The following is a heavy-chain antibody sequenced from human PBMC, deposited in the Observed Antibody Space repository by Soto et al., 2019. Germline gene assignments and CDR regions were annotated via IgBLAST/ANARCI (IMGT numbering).Heavy chain of an antibody. D-gene: IGHD3-16*01. CDR2: ISAYNGNT. V-gene: IGHV1-18*01. CDR3: ARDFTGWPPDGVDY. Sequence: QVQLVQSGVEVKKPGASVKVSCKASGSTFTSYAITWVRQAPVPGLEWMGWISAYNGNTNDAQNLRGRVTMTTDPSTRTAYMALRSLSYDDTAMYYGARDFTGWPPDGVDYWGQGNHFIVSS. J-gene: IGHJ4*02. CDR1: GSTFTSYA.